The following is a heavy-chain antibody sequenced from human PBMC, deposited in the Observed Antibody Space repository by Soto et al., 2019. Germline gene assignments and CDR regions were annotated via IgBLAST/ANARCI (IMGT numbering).Heavy chain of an antibody. D-gene: IGHD6-19*01. CDR2: IYSGGST. J-gene: IGHJ3*02. V-gene: IGHV3-53*02. Sequence: EVQLVETGGGLIQPGGSLRLSCAASGFTVSSNYMSWVRQAPGKGLEWVSVIYSGGSTYYADSVKGRFTISRDNSKNTLYLQMNSLRAEDTAVYYCARAPIGIAVAGDAFDIWGQGTMVTVSS. CDR3: ARAPIGIAVAGDAFDI. CDR1: GFTVSSNY.